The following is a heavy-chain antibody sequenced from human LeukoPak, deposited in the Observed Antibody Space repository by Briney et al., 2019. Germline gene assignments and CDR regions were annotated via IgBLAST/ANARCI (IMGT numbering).Heavy chain of an antibody. CDR1: GGTFSTSG. Sequence: TVKVSCKTSGGTFSTSGISWVRQAPGQGLEWMGGIIPIFGTTKYAQKFQGRVTITADESTSTAYMELSSLSSEDTALYFCARGGGLQFQSDSMDVWGQGTTVTVSS. CDR3: ARGGGLQFQSDSMDV. CDR2: IIPIFGTT. V-gene: IGHV1-69*13. D-gene: IGHD4-11*01. J-gene: IGHJ6*02.